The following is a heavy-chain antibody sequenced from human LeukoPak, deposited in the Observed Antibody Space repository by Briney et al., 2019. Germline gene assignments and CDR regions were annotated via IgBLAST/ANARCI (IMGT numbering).Heavy chain of an antibody. Sequence: SLRLPCTTLGYTFGDYGMTWVRQAPGKGREWIGVIRNKAYSGTTEYAASVEGRFTISRDDSRATVYLQMNSLKTEDTAVYYCARDLRDCSSGSCYTYYYYMDVWGRGTTVTVSS. D-gene: IGHD2-15*01. CDR3: ARDLRDCSSGSCYTYYYYMDV. CDR2: IRNKAYSGTT. V-gene: IGHV3-49*04. J-gene: IGHJ6*03. CDR1: GYTFGDYG.